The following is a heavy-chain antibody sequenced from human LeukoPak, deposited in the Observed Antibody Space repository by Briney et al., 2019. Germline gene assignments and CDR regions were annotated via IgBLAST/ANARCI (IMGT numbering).Heavy chain of an antibody. J-gene: IGHJ3*02. Sequence: SETLSLTCTVSGGSISSGGYYWSWIRQHPGRGLEWIGYIYYSGSTYYNPSLKSRVTISVDTSKNQFSLKLSSVTAADTAVYYCARIDWGLDAFDIWGQGTRVTVS. V-gene: IGHV4-31*03. D-gene: IGHD7-27*01. CDR2: IYYSGST. CDR3: ARIDWGLDAFDI. CDR1: GGSISSGGYY.